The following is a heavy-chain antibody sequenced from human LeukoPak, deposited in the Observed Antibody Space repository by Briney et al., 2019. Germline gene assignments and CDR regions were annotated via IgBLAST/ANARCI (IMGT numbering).Heavy chain of an antibody. Sequence: PGGSLRLSCAASGFGFSYYYMHWVRQAPGKGLQWVAVISYDGTYKYYEDSVKGRFTISRDNSKNTLFLQMNSLRTGDTAVYYCAKDLRWRVATILPAIDSWGQGALVTVSS. CDR3: AKDLRWRVATILPAIDS. V-gene: IGHV3-30*18. D-gene: IGHD5-12*01. CDR1: GFGFSYYY. J-gene: IGHJ4*02. CDR2: ISYDGTYK.